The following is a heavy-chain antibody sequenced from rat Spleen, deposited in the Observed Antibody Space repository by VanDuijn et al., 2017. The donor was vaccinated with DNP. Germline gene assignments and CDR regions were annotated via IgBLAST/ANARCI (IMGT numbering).Heavy chain of an antibody. CDR2: LSYNGGTP. CDR3: ASRPPPTRGPFDY. Sequence: EVQLVESGGGLVQPGRSLKLSCAASGFSFSNYGMHWIRQAPTKGLEWVATLSYNGGTPYYRDSVKGRFTISRDNAQSTLFLQMDSLRSEDTATYYCASRPPPTRGPFDYWGQGIMVTVSS. J-gene: IGHJ2*01. CDR1: GFSFSNYG. D-gene: IGHD1-4*01. V-gene: IGHV5-19*01.